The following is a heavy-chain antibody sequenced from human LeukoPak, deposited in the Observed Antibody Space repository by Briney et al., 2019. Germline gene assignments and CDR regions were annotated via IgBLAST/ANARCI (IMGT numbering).Heavy chain of an antibody. CDR2: IWYDGSNK. V-gene: IGHV3-33*01. J-gene: IGHJ4*02. Sequence: GGSLRLSCAASGFTFSSYGMHWVRQAPGKGLEWVAVIWYDGSNKYYADSVKGRFTIPRDNSKNTPYLQMNSLRAEDTAVYYCARDSGYYGSANYFDYWGQGTLVTVSS. CDR1: GFTFSSYG. CDR3: ARDSGYYGSANYFDY. D-gene: IGHD3-10*01.